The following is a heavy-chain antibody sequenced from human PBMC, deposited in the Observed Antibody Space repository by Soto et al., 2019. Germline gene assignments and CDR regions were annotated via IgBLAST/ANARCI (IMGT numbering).Heavy chain of an antibody. D-gene: IGHD3-10*01. Sequence: SETLSLTCTVSGGSISSYYWSWIRQPPGKGLEWIGYIYYSGSTNYNPSLKSRVTISVDTSKNQFSLKLSSVTAADTAVYYCARDIYYCSGSYPTVLDYCGQGTLVPVSS. CDR3: ARDIYYCSGSYPTVLDY. V-gene: IGHV4-59*01. J-gene: IGHJ4*02. CDR2: IYYSGST. CDR1: GGSISSYY.